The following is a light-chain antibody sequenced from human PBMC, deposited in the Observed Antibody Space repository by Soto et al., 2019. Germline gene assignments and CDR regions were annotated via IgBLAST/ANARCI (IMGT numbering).Light chain of an antibody. V-gene: IGKV3-11*01. CDR1: QSVSSY. Sequence: EIVLTQAPATLSLSPGERATLSCRASQSVSSYLACYQQKPGQAPRLLIYDASNRATGIPARFSVSESGTDFTRTISSLEPEDFAVYYCQQRSNWSLTFGGGTKVESK. CDR3: QQRSNWSLT. J-gene: IGKJ4*01. CDR2: DAS.